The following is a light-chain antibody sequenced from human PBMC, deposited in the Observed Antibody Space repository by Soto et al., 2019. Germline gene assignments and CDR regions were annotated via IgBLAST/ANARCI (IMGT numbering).Light chain of an antibody. J-gene: IGKJ5*01. CDR1: QTVRNNY. CDR3: QQYGSSLLIT. CDR2: DAS. V-gene: IGKV3-20*01. Sequence: EFVLTHSPGTLSLSPGEIATLSCRASQTVRNNYLAWYQQKPGQAPRLLIYDASSRATGIPDRFSGGGSGTDFTLTISRLEPEDFAVYYCQQYGSSLLITFGQGTRLEIK.